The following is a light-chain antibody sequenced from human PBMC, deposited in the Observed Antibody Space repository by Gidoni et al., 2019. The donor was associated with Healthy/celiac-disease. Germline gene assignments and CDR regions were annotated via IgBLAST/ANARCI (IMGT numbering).Light chain of an antibody. Sequence: DIVITHSPDSLAVSLGERATINCKSSQSVLYSSNNKNYLAWYQQKPGQPPKLLIYWASTRESGVPDRFSGSGSGTDFTLTSSSLQAEDVAVYYCQQYYSTPPLTFGGGTKVEIK. V-gene: IGKV4-1*01. CDR1: QSVLYSSNNKNY. CDR2: WAS. CDR3: QQYYSTPPLT. J-gene: IGKJ4*01.